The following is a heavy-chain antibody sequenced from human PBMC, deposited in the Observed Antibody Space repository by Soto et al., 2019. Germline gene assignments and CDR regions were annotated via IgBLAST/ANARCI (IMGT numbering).Heavy chain of an antibody. Sequence: QVQLVQSGAEVKKPGASVTVSCKASGYTFTNYYIHWVRQAPGPGLEWLGLINPSGGTTTYAQKFQGRVTLTRDPSTRTCEMEVRNLTSCDPAVSFCAWDKRIGDYLCAHWGQGALVTVSS. D-gene: IGHD4-17*01. CDR3: AWDKRIGDYLCAH. CDR1: GYTFTNYY. CDR2: INPSGGTT. J-gene: IGHJ4*02. V-gene: IGHV1-46*01.